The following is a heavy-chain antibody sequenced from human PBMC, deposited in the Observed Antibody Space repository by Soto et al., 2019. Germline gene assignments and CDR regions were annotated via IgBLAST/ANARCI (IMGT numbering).Heavy chain of an antibody. V-gene: IGHV3-64*01. CDR1: GFTLSGYA. CDR2: ISSNGVGT. J-gene: IGHJ6*03. Sequence: EVQLAESGGGLAQPGGSLRLACAASGFTLSGYAMDWVRQAPGKELEYVSGISSNGVGTYYANSVQGRFTISRDNSKNTVYLQMGSLRPEDMAVYYGARRARPDFYYMDVWGKGTTVTVSS. D-gene: IGHD6-6*01. CDR3: ARRARPDFYYMDV.